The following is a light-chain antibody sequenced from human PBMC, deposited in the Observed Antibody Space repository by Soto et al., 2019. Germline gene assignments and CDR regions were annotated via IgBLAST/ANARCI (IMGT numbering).Light chain of an antibody. J-gene: IGKJ5*01. CDR3: QQLLSYPIT. Sequence: IQFTQSPSFLSASVVGRVPITWPASQGISTYLAWYQQKPGKAPKLLIYAASTLQSGVPLSFSGSGSGTSFTLTISSLQPEDFATYYCQQLLSYPITFGQGTRLEIK. CDR2: AAS. V-gene: IGKV1-9*01. CDR1: QGISTY.